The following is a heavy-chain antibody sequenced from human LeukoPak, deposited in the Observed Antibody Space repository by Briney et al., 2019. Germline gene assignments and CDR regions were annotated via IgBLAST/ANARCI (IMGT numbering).Heavy chain of an antibody. CDR3: ARQRLGPTIGYYFDY. J-gene: IGHJ4*02. CDR1: GGSISSYY. Sequence: SETLSLTCTVSGGSISSYYWSWIRQPPGKGLEWIGYIYYSGSTNYNPSLKSRVTISVDTSKNQFSLKLSSVTAADTAVYYCARQRLGPTIGYYFDYWGQGTLVTVSS. V-gene: IGHV4-59*08. CDR2: IYYSGST. D-gene: IGHD6-19*01.